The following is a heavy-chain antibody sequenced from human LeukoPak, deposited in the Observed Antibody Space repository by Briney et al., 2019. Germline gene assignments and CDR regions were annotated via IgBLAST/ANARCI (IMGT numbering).Heavy chain of an antibody. CDR3: AKDPSSSWYGGFDY. V-gene: IGHV3-23*01. CDR1: GFTSSSYA. J-gene: IGHJ4*02. D-gene: IGHD6-13*01. CDR2: ISGSGGST. Sequence: GGSLRLSCAASGFTSSSYAMSWVRQAPGKGLEWVSAISGSGGSTYYADSVKGRFTISRDNSKNTLYLQMNSLRAEDTAVYYCAKDPSSSWYGGFDYWGQGTLVTVSS.